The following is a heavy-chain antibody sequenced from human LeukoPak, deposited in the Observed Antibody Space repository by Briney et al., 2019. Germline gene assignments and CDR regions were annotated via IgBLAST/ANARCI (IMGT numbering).Heavy chain of an antibody. CDR2: ISYDGSNK. J-gene: IGHJ5*02. Sequence: GGSLRLSCAASGFTFSSYAMHWVRQAPGKGLEWVAVISYDGSNKYYADSVKGRFTISRDNSKNTLYLQMNSLRAEDTAVYYCARGLSYCSSTSCYTWGNWFDPWGQGTLVTVPS. V-gene: IGHV3-30-3*01. CDR1: GFTFSSYA. D-gene: IGHD2-2*02. CDR3: ARGLSYCSSTSCYTWGNWFDP.